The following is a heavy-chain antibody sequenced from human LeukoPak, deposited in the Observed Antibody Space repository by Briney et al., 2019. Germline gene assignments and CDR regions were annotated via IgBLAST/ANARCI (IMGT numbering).Heavy chain of an antibody. J-gene: IGHJ3*02. CDR1: GFTFSSYW. CDR2: TSSDGINK. D-gene: IGHD6-19*01. V-gene: IGHV3-30*18. Sequence: PGGSLRLSCAASGFTFSSYWMSWVRQAPGKGLEWVAVTSSDGINKYYADSVKGRFTISRDNSKNTLYLQMNTLRAEDTAVYYCAKGFRAVARTDAFDIWGQGTMVTVSS. CDR3: AKGFRAVARTDAFDI.